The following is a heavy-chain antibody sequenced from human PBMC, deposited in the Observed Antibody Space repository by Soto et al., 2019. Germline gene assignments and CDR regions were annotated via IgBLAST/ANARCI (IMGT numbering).Heavy chain of an antibody. CDR1: GGPFSGYS. J-gene: IGHJ6*02. V-gene: IGHV4-34*02. CDR2: INHRGTT. D-gene: IGHD2-2*01. Sequence: QVQLQQWGAGLLKPSATLSLTCAVYGGPFSGYSWSWIRQPPGKGLEWIGEINHRGTTNYNPSLRSRVTISVDTSKNQFSLNLNSLTAADTAAYYCARGRQVVAAALFRRAGDYSLDVWGQGTTVTVSS. CDR3: ARGRQVVAAALFRRAGDYSLDV.